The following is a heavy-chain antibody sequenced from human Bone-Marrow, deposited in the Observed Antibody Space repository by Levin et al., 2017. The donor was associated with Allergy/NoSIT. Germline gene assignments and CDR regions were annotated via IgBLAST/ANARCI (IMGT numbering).Heavy chain of an antibody. Sequence: GGSLRLSCAASGFTFSSYGMHWVRQAPGKGLEWVAVIWYDGSNKYYADSVKGRFTISRDNSKNTLYLQMNSLRAEDTAVYYCAREGSSYGDAIDYWGQGTLVTVSS. CDR3: AREGSSYGDAIDY. D-gene: IGHD4-17*01. CDR1: GFTFSSYG. CDR2: IWYDGSNK. J-gene: IGHJ4*02. V-gene: IGHV3-33*01.